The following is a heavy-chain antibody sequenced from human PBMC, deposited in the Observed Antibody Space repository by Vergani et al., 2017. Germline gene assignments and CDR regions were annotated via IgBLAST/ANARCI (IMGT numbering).Heavy chain of an antibody. CDR1: GFTFSDFW. V-gene: IGHV3-7*01. Sequence: EVLLVESGGGLVQPGESLRLSCTASGFTFSDFWMTWVRQVPGKGLEGVANIMPDGSATMYADSLRGRFSISRDNAKNSLHLHMSSLRVEDTAVYFCAKSGFVGAFETWGQGTMVTISS. CDR2: IMPDGSAT. CDR3: AKSGFVGAFET. D-gene: IGHD6-6*01. J-gene: IGHJ3*02.